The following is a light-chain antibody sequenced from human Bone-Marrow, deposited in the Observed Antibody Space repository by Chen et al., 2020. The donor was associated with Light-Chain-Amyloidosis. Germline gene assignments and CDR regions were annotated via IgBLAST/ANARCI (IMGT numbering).Light chain of an antibody. CDR2: DDS. Sequence: SYVLTQPSSVSVAPGQTATIACGGNKIGSTSVHWYQQTPGQARLLVVYDDSDRPSGIPERFSGSNSGNTASLTISRVEAGDEADYYCQVWDRCSDRPVFGGGTKLTVL. CDR1: KIGSTS. V-gene: IGLV3-21*02. J-gene: IGLJ3*02. CDR3: QVWDRCSDRPV.